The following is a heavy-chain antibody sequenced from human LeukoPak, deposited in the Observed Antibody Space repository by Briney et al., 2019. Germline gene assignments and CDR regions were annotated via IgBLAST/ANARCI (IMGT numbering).Heavy chain of an antibody. CDR1: GGSFSGYH. J-gene: IGHJ6*02. V-gene: IGHV4-34*01. CDR2: INHSGST. D-gene: IGHD6-19*01. CDR3: ARLRSSRKSSGRHYYSGMDV. Sequence: SETLSLTCAVYGGSFSGYHWSWIRQPPGKGLEWIGEINHSGSTNYNPSLKSRVTISVDTSKNQFSLKLSSVTAADTAVYYCARLRSSRKSSGRHYYSGMDVWGQGTTVTVSS.